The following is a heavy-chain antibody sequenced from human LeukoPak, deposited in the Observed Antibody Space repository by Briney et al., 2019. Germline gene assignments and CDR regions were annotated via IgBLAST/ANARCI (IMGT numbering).Heavy chain of an antibody. Sequence: TGGSLRLSCAASGFNFHDYAMQWVRQAPGKGLEWVSSISWNSAGIGYADSVKGRFTISRDNAKNSLYLQMNSLRAEDTALYYCAKDTRSSSSWYYGYTFDIWGQGTMVTVSS. D-gene: IGHD6-13*01. CDR1: GFNFHDYA. J-gene: IGHJ3*02. CDR3: AKDTRSSSSWYYGYTFDI. CDR2: ISWNSAGI. V-gene: IGHV3-9*01.